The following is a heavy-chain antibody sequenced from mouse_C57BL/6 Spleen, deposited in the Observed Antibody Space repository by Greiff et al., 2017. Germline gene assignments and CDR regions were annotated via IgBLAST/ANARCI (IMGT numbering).Heavy chain of an antibody. D-gene: IGHD2-3*01. Sequence: EVQRVESGGGLVQPGGSLKLSCAASGFTFSDYYMYWVRQTPEKRLEWVAYISNGGGSTYYPDTVKGRFTISRDNAKNTLYLQRSRLKSEDTAMYDCARRIYEGGYFDVWGTGTTVTVSS. CDR2: ISNGGGST. V-gene: IGHV5-12*01. J-gene: IGHJ1*03. CDR1: GFTFSDYY. CDR3: ARRIYEGGYFDV.